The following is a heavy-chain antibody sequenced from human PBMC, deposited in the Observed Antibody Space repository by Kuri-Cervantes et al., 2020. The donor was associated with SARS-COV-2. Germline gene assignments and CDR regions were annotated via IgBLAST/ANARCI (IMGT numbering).Heavy chain of an antibody. CDR3: ARLSLGPAVTGGFDI. V-gene: IGHV4-39*01. CDR1: GGSISSTSSY. D-gene: IGHD4-17*01. J-gene: IGHJ3*02. Sequence: SETLSLTCNVSGGSISSTSSYWGWVRQPPGKGLEWIATIFYSGSIYYNPSLRGRVTISVDTSNNQFSLKVTSVTAADTAVYYCARLSLGPAVTGGFDIWGQGTKVTVSS. CDR2: IFYSGSI.